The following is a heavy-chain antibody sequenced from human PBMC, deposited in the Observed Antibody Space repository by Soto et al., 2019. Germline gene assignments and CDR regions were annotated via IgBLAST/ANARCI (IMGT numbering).Heavy chain of an antibody. CDR1: GGTFSSYT. Sequence: QVQLVQSGAEVKKPGSSVKVSCKASGGTFSSYTISWVRQAPGQGLEWMGRIIPILGIANYAQKFQGRVTITADKSTSTAYMELSSLRSEDTAVYYCAGNANCSGGSCYSTPSFDPWGQGTLVTVSS. CDR2: IIPILGIA. CDR3: AGNANCSGGSCYSTPSFDP. V-gene: IGHV1-69*02. J-gene: IGHJ5*02. D-gene: IGHD2-15*01.